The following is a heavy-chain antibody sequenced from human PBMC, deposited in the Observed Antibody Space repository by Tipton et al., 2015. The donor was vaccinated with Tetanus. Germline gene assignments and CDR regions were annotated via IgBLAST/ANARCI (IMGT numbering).Heavy chain of an antibody. CDR1: GYTFTSYG. V-gene: IGHV1-8*01. J-gene: IGHJ4*02. CDR3: ARGMDYDSSGIDDF. Sequence: QLVQSGPEVKKPGASVKVSCRASGYTFTSYGLNWVRQAAGRGFEWVGWLNPKSGSAVYGQKFQGRVTMTTNTSITTAYMEVSRLRSDDTAIYYCARGMDYDSSGIDDFWGQGTLVTVSS. CDR2: LNPKSGSA. D-gene: IGHD3-22*01.